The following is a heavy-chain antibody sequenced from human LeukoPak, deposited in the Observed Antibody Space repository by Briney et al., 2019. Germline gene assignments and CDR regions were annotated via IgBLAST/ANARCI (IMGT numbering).Heavy chain of an antibody. CDR1: GFTFSSYW. J-gene: IGHJ6*03. CDR2: INSDGSST. Sequence: GGSLRLSCAASGFTFSSYWMHWVRQAPGKGLVWVSRINSDGSSTSYADSVKGRFTISRDNAKNTLHLQMNSLRAEDTAVYYCARPRYYYYMDVWGKGTTVTVSS. V-gene: IGHV3-74*01. CDR3: ARPRYYYYMDV.